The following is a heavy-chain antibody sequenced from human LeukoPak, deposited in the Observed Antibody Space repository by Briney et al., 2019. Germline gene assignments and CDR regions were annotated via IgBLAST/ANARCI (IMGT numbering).Heavy chain of an antibody. J-gene: IGHJ5*02. CDR2: ISSSSSTI. CDR3: ARDSSGWYHWFDP. D-gene: IGHD6-19*01. Sequence: GGSLRLSCAASGFTFSTYSMNWVRQAPGKGLEWVSYISSSSSTIYYADSVKGRFTISRDNAKNSLYLQMNSLRVEDTAVYYCARDSSGWYHWFDPWGQGTLVTVSS. V-gene: IGHV3-48*01. CDR1: GFTFSTYS.